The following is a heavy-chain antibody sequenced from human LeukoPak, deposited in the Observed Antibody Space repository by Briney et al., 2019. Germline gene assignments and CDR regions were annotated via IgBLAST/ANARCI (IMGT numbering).Heavy chain of an antibody. CDR3: ATLAENRDSGYYFDS. CDR2: INSDGSST. J-gene: IGHJ4*02. Sequence: PGRSLRLSCAASGFAFSSYWMHWVRQVPGKGLVWVSRINSDGSSTTYADSVKGRFTISRDNAKSTLYLQMNSLRAEDTAVYYCATLAENRDSGYYFDSWAREPWSPSPQ. CDR1: GFAFSSYW. D-gene: IGHD3-10*01. V-gene: IGHV3-74*01.